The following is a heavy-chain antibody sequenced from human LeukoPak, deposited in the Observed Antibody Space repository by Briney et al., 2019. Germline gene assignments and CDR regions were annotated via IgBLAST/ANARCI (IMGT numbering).Heavy chain of an antibody. V-gene: IGHV3-74*01. Sequence: GGSLRLSCAASGFTFSSYWMHWVRQAPGKGLVWVSRINTDGSSTSYADSVKGRFTISRDSAKNTLYLQMNSLRAEDTAVYYCARDRTRYCSGGSCADAFDIWGQGTMVTVSS. J-gene: IGHJ3*02. D-gene: IGHD2-15*01. CDR2: INTDGSST. CDR3: ARDRTRYCSGGSCADAFDI. CDR1: GFTFSSYW.